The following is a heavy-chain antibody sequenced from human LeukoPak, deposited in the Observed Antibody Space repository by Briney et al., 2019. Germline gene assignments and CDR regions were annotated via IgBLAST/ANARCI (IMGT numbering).Heavy chain of an antibody. J-gene: IGHJ1*01. CDR3: ARGFMSRGAVAFQH. D-gene: IGHD6-19*01. CDR1: GYTFTSYD. Sequence: ASVKVSCKASGYTFTSYDINWVRQAIGQGLEWMGWMNPNSCNTGYAQKFQGRVTLTRNTSLSTAYMELSSLRSEDTAVYYCARGFMSRGAVAFQHWGQGTLVTVSS. V-gene: IGHV1-8*01. CDR2: MNPNSCNT.